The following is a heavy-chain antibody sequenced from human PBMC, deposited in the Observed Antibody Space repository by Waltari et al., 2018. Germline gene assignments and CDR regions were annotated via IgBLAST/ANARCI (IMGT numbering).Heavy chain of an antibody. Sequence: EVQLVESGGGLVQPGGSLRLSCAVSGFTFSGYSLNWVRQAPGKGLEWGSYISPGGDTIDDADSVKGRFTISRDSARNSLYLQMNSLRAEDTAVYYCARIRGVSGSYYSDFWGQGTLVTVSS. D-gene: IGHD3-10*01. J-gene: IGHJ4*02. CDR3: ARIRGVSGSYYSDF. CDR1: GFTFSGYS. V-gene: IGHV3-48*04. CDR2: ISPGGDTI.